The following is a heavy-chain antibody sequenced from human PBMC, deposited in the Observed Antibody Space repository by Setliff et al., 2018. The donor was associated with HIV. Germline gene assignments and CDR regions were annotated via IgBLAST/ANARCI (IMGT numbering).Heavy chain of an antibody. V-gene: IGHV1-2*06. D-gene: IGHD3-10*01. Sequence: RASVKVSCKASGCTFTDYYMHWVRQAPGQGLEWMGRINPNSGGTNYAQKFQGRVTMTRDTSISTAYMELSRLRSDDTAVYYCARSVLLWFGELHFDYWGQGTLGTVSA. J-gene: IGHJ4*02. CDR3: ARSVLLWFGELHFDY. CDR2: INPNSGGT. CDR1: GCTFTDYY.